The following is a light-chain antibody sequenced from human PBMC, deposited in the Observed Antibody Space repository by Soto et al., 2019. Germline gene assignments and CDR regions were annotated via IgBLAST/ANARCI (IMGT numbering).Light chain of an antibody. CDR2: SAS. V-gene: IGKV1-39*01. Sequence: DIQMTQSPSSVSASVGGTVTIACRASQDINVYLNWYQQKPGEVPKLLIYSASSLHSGVPSRFTGSGSETDFTLTIRSLQPEDFETYYCQHGYVAPYNFGQGTKVEIX. CDR3: QHGYVAPYN. CDR1: QDINVY. J-gene: IGKJ2*01.